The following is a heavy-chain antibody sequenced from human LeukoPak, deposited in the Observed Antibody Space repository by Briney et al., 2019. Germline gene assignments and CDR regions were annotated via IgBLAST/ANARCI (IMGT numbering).Heavy chain of an antibody. V-gene: IGHV3-21*01. CDR1: GFTFSSYS. J-gene: IGHJ3*02. CDR2: ISSSSSYI. Sequence: GGSLRLSCAASGFTFSSYSMNWVRQAPGKGLEWVSSISSSSSYIYYADSVKGRFTISRDNAKNSLYLQMNSLRAEDTAVYYCAREDSSLRDDAYDAFDIWGQGTMVTVSS. D-gene: IGHD6-19*01. CDR3: AREDSSLRDDAYDAFDI.